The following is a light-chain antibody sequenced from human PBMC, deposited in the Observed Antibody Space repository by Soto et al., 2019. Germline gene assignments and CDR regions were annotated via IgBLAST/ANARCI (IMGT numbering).Light chain of an antibody. Sequence: QSALTQPPSASGSPGQSVTISCTGTSSDVGAYNYVSWYQQHPGKAPKLVIYEVTKRPSGVPGRFSGYKSGNTASLTVSGLQAEDEADYYCSSYAGTNNFVFGTGTTLTVL. CDR3: SSYAGTNNFV. V-gene: IGLV2-8*01. CDR2: EVT. J-gene: IGLJ1*01. CDR1: SSDVGAYNY.